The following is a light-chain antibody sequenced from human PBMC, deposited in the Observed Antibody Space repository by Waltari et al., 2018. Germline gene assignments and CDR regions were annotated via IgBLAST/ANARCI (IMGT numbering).Light chain of an antibody. CDR3: QQYHSSPFT. CDR1: QSINNY. Sequence: DIQMTQSPSPLSVSIGDRVTITCRASQSINNYLTWYRQRPGKAPESLIDYATNLATGVPSRFTGSRSGTEYTLTISSLQAEDVATYYCQQYHSSPFTFGPGTKLDIK. V-gene: IGKV1-33*01. J-gene: IGKJ3*01. CDR2: YAT.